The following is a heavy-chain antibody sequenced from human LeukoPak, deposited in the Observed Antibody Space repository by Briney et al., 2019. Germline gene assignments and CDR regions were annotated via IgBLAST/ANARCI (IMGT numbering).Heavy chain of an antibody. J-gene: IGHJ4*02. CDR3: ARSSSASRDDY. CDR2: INPNSGGT. Sequence: ASVKVSCKASGYTFTGYYMHWVRQAPGQGLEWMGRINPNSGGTNYAQKFQGRVTMTRDTSIGTAYMELSRLRSDDTAVDYCARSSSASRDDYWGQGTLVTVSS. CDR1: GYTFTGYY. V-gene: IGHV1-2*06. D-gene: IGHD6-6*01.